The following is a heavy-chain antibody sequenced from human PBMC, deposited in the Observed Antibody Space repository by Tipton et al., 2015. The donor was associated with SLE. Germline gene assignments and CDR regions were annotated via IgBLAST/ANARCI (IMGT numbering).Heavy chain of an antibody. Sequence: GSLRLSCAASGFTFSSYGIHWVRQAPGKGLEWVAFIRYDENKKSYADSVKGRFTISRDNSKNMLYLQMNSLRAEDTAVYYCTREKAGSSSAYYYGFHVWGQGTTVTVSS. D-gene: IGHD3-22*01. CDR1: GFTFSSYG. CDR2: IRYDENKK. V-gene: IGHV3-30*02. J-gene: IGHJ6*02. CDR3: TREKAGSSSAYYYGFHV.